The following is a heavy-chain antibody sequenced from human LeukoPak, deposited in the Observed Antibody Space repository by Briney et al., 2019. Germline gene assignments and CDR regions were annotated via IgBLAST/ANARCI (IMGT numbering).Heavy chain of an antibody. CDR2: IRSKAYGGTT. CDR3: TRGGHYYGSGRPGDY. V-gene: IGHV3-49*03. CDR1: GFTFGDYA. Sequence: GGSLRLSCTASGFTFGDYAMSWFRQAPGKGLEGVGFIRSKAYGGTTEYAASVRGRFTISRDDSKSIAYLQMNSLKTEDTAVYYCTRGGHYYGSGRPGDYWGQGTLVTVSS. D-gene: IGHD3-10*01. J-gene: IGHJ4*02.